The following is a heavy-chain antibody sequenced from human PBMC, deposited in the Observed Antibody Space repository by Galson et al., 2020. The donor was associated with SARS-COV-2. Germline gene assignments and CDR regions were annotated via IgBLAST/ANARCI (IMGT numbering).Heavy chain of an antibody. J-gene: IGHJ3*02. D-gene: IGHD6-25*01. CDR1: GFTFSSYA. CDR3: ASDPLAASDALDI. Sequence: GGSLRLPCAASGFTFSSYAMHWVRQAPGKGLEWVAAISYDGSNKYYADSVKGRFTISRDNSKNTLYLQVNSLRAEDTAVYYCASDPLAASDALDIWGQGTMVPVSS. CDR2: ISYDGSNK. V-gene: IGHV3-30*04.